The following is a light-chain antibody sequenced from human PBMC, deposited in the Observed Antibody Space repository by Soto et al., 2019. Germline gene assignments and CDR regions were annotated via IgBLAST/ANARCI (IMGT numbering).Light chain of an antibody. Sequence: DIVMTQSPLSLPDTPGEPASISCRSSQSLLHSNGYNYLDWYLQKPGQSPQLLIYLGSNRASGVPDRFSGSESGTDFTLKISRVEAEDVGVYYCMQALQTPYTLGQGTKLEIK. V-gene: IGKV2-28*01. CDR3: MQALQTPYT. CDR1: QSLLHSNGYNY. J-gene: IGKJ2*01. CDR2: LGS.